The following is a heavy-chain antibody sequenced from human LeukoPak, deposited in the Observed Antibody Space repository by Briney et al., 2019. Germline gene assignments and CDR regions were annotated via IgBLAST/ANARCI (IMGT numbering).Heavy chain of an antibody. D-gene: IGHD3-22*01. V-gene: IGHV3-30*02. J-gene: IGHJ5*02. CDR1: GFTFNSYG. CDR2: IRYDASNE. Sequence: GGSLRLSCAASGFTFNSYGMHWVRQAPGKGLEWVAFIRYDASNEYYADSVKGRFTISRDNSENTLYLQMNSLRAEDTALHYCARRSYYYDSSGYYYGLDPWGQGTLVTVSS. CDR3: ARRSYYYDSSGYYYGLDP.